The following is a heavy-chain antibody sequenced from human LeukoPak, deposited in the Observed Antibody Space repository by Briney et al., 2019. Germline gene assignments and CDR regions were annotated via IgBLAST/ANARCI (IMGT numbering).Heavy chain of an antibody. V-gene: IGHV3-48*02. CDR2: ISTSSSTR. CDR3: AFPYYYDSSAPADAFDI. D-gene: IGHD3-22*01. CDR1: GFTFSSYS. Sequence: PGGSLRLSCAASGFTFSSYSMNWVRQAPGKALECVSYISTSSSTRNYADSVKGRFTISRDNAKNSLYLQMNSLRDEDTAVYYCAFPYYYDSSAPADAFDIWGQGTMVTVSS. J-gene: IGHJ3*02.